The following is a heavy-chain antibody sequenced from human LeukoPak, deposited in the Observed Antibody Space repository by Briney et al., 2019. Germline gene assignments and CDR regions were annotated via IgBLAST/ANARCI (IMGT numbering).Heavy chain of an antibody. J-gene: IGHJ5*02. CDR1: GFTFDDYA. CDR3: AKGPSSIAAAGNR. CDR2: ISANGGNT. V-gene: IGHV3-23*01. D-gene: IGHD6-13*01. Sequence: GGSLRLSCAASGFTFDDYAMSWVRQPPGKGLEWASGISANGGNTYYADSVKGRFTISRDNSDNTLDLQMNSLRAGDTAVYYCAKGPSSIAAAGNRWGQGTLVTVSS.